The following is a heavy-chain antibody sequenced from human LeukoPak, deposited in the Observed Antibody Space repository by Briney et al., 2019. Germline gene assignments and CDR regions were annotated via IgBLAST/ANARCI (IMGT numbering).Heavy chain of an antibody. V-gene: IGHV5-51*01. Sequence: GQSLKISCEASGYNFNTFWIGWVRQMPGKGLEWMGIIYPDDSDTKYSPSFRGQVTISADKSINTAFLQWSSLKASDTAMYYCARHTPRPNVNAGTPREVPDYWGRGTLVTVSS. CDR3: ARHTPRPNVNAGTPREVPDY. CDR2: IYPDDSDT. CDR1: GYNFNTFW. D-gene: IGHD2-15*01. J-gene: IGHJ4*02.